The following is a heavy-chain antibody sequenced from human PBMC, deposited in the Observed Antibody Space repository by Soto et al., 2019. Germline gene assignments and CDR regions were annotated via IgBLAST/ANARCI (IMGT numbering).Heavy chain of an antibody. CDR3: AKEKTPITMV. CDR2: FSGTGGNT. Sequence: GGSLRLSCAASGFTFSSYAMSWVRQAPGKGLEWVSGFSGTGGNTYYADSVKGRFTISRDNSKNTLYVQMNSLRPEDTAVYYCAKEKTPITMVRGKGTKVTVSS. CDR1: GFTFSSYA. V-gene: IGHV3-23*01. D-gene: IGHD3-10*01. J-gene: IGHJ6*04.